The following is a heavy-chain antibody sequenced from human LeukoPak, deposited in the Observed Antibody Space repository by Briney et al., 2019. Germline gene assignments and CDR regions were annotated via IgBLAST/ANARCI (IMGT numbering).Heavy chain of an antibody. Sequence: GGSLRLSCAASGFTFSSYEMNWVRQAPGKGLEWVSYISSSGSTIYYADSVKGRFTISRDNAKNSLYLQMNSLRAEDTAVYYCARDGHYDSRGYFRYWGQGTLVTVSS. CDR1: GFTFSSYE. CDR2: ISSSGSTI. CDR3: ARDGHYDSRGYFRY. V-gene: IGHV3-48*03. J-gene: IGHJ4*02. D-gene: IGHD3-22*01.